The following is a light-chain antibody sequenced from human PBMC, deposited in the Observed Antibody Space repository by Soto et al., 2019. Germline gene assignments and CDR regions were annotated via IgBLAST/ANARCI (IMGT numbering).Light chain of an antibody. J-gene: IGKJ2*01. CDR1: QRVSNSY. CDR3: PQYERPTFD. V-gene: IGKV3-20*01. Sequence: EILLTQSPGTLSLFPGDRATLSCRASQRVSNSYLAQIQQKPGQAPRPLIYDPSSRAAGVPDRVSGGGSGTDFTLTISALEPADFALYVCPQYERPTFDFGQGTRLEI. CDR2: DPS.